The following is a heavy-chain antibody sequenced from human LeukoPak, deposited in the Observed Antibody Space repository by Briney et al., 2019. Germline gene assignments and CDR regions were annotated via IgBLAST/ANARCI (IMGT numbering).Heavy chain of an antibody. CDR2: INHSGST. D-gene: IGHD1-14*01. CDR1: GGSFSGYY. V-gene: IGHV4-34*01. J-gene: IGHJ4*02. CDR3: ARGHYGNPFDY. Sequence: SETLSLTCAVYGGSFSGYYWSWIRQPPGKGLEWIGEINHSGSTNYNPSLKSRVTISVDTSKNQFSLKLSSVTAADTAVYYCARGHYGNPFDYWGQGTLVTVSS.